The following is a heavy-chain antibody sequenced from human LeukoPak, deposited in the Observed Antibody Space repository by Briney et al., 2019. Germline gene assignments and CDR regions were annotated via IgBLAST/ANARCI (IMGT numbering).Heavy chain of an antibody. CDR3: ARQDTVTYYYVMDV. D-gene: IGHD4-17*01. CDR2: IYYSGNT. Sequence: SETLSLTCTVSGGSISSRDNYWGWFRQPPGKGLEWLGSIYYSGNTYYNPSLKSRVTISVDTSKNQFSLKVSSVTAADTAVYYCARQDTVTYYYVMDVWGQGTTVTVSS. CDR1: GGSISSRDNY. J-gene: IGHJ6*02. V-gene: IGHV4-39*01.